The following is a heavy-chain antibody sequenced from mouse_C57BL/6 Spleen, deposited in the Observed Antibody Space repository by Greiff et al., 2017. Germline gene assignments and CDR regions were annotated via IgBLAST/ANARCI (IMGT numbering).Heavy chain of an antibody. CDR1: GYTFTDYY. CDR2: IYPGSGNT. V-gene: IGHV1-84*01. D-gene: IGHD2-2*01. J-gene: IGHJ2*01. CDR3: ARERRRNGLYYFDY. Sequence: QVQLQQSGPELVKPGASVKISCKASGYTFTDYYINWVKQRPGQGLEWIGWIYPGSGNTKYNEKFKGKATLTVDTASSTAYMQLSSLTSEDSAVYFGARERRRNGLYYFDYWGQGTTLTVSS.